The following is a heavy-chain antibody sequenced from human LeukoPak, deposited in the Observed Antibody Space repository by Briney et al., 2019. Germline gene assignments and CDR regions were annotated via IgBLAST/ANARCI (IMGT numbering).Heavy chain of an antibody. CDR2: ISSSSYI. CDR3: ARAGGDYDTNCTCYYYYYLDV. J-gene: IGHJ6*03. CDR1: GFTFSSYS. V-gene: IGHV3-21*01. Sequence: PGGSLRLSCAASGFTFSSYSMNWVRQAPGKGLEWVSSISSSSYIYYADSVKGRFTISRDNAKNSLYLQMNSLRAVDSAVYYCARAGGDYDTNCTCYYYYYLDVWGKGTTVTVSS. D-gene: IGHD4-17*01.